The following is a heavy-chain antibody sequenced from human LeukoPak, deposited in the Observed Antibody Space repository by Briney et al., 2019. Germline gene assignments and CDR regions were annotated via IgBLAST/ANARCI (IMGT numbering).Heavy chain of an antibody. CDR2: ISGSGGST. CDR1: GFTFSSYA. J-gene: IGHJ4*02. Sequence: GGSLRLSCAASGFTFSSYAMSWVRQAPGKGLEWVSAISGSGGSTYYADSVKGRFTISRDNSKNTLYLQMNSLRAEDTAVYYYARSLVGYDSSGGYWGQGTLVTVSS. V-gene: IGHV3-23*01. CDR3: ARSLVGYDSSGGY. D-gene: IGHD3-22*01.